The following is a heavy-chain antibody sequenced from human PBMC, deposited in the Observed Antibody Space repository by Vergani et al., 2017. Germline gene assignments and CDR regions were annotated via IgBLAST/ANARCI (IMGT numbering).Heavy chain of an antibody. V-gene: IGHV4-4*07. J-gene: IGHJ3*01. D-gene: IGHD2-21*01. CDR2: IYTSGAT. Sequence: QVQLQESGPGLVKSSETLSLTCSVSFDSIRNLDCNWLRQPPGKGLELIGRIYTSGATNYNPSLRSRAIMSVDASKKQFSLKLTSVTAADTAVYYCARDCGEYDKDALYVWGQGTKVTVTS. CDR3: ARDCGEYDKDALYV. CDR1: FDSIRNLD.